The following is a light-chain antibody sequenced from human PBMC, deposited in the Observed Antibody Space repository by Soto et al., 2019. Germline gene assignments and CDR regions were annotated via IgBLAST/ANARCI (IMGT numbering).Light chain of an antibody. V-gene: IGKV1-39*01. J-gene: IGKJ1*01. CDR2: AAS. Sequence: DIQLTQSPSSLSASVGDRVTITCRASESMSIYLNWYQHKPGKAPKLLIYAASSLQSGVPSRFSGSGSGTDFTLTISSLQLEDFATYYCQQSYKTPTFSQGTKVEIK. CDR1: ESMSIY. CDR3: QQSYKTPT.